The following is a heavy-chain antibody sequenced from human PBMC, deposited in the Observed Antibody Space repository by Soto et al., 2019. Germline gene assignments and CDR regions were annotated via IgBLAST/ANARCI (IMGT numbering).Heavy chain of an antibody. CDR1: GFTFSSYA. D-gene: IGHD3-3*01. V-gene: IGHV3-30-3*01. CDR3: ARGITIFGVVIPAYYFDY. J-gene: IGHJ4*02. CDR2: ISYDGSNK. Sequence: GGSLRLSCAASGFTFSSYAMHWVRQAPGKGLEWVAVISYDGSNKYYADSVKGRFTISRDNSKNTLYLQMNSLRAEDTAVYYCARGITIFGVVIPAYYFDYWGQGTLVTVSS.